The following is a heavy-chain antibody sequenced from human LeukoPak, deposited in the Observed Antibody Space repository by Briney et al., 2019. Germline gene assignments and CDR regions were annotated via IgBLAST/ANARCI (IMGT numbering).Heavy chain of an antibody. D-gene: IGHD5-18*01. CDR2: IYYSGST. CDR1: SGSISSYF. CDR3: ARADAAMDPFDY. Sequence: PSETLSLTCTVSSGSISSYFWSWIRQPPAKGLEWIGYIYYSGSTNYNPFPKSRVTISINTSKNQLSLEVNSVTAADTAVYYCARADAAMDPFDYWGQGTLVTVSS. V-gene: IGHV4-59*01. J-gene: IGHJ4*02.